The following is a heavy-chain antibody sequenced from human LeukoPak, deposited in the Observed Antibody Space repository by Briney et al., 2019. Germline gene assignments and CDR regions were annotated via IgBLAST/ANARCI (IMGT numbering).Heavy chain of an antibody. V-gene: IGHV3-74*01. Sequence: GGSLRLSCAASGFTFSSYWMHWVRQAPGKGLVWVSRINSDGSSTSYADSVKGRFTISRDNAKNTLYLQMNSLRAEDTAVYYCARGGSYYSPYFDYWGQGTLVTVSS. J-gene: IGHJ4*02. CDR3: ARGGSYYSPYFDY. CDR2: INSDGSST. D-gene: IGHD1-26*01. CDR1: GFTFSSYW.